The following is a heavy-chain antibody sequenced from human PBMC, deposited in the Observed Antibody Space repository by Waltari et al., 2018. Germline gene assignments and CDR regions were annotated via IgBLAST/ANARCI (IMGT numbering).Heavy chain of an antibody. D-gene: IGHD6-13*01. CDR2: IWYEGSNK. CDR3: AKELVSSSYELPGYYYMDV. J-gene: IGHJ6*03. Sequence: QVQLVESGGGVVQPGRSLRLSCAASGFTFSSYGMHWVRQAPGKGLEWVAVIWYEGSNKYYADSVNGRFTISRDNSKNTLYLQMNSLRAEDTAMYYCAKELVSSSYELPGYYYMDVWGKGTTVTVSS. V-gene: IGHV3-30*18. CDR1: GFTFSSYG.